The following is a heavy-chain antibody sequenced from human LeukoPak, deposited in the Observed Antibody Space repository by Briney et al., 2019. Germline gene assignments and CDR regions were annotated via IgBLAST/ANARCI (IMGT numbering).Heavy chain of an antibody. V-gene: IGHV4-59*01. CDR3: ASYRTDDSGYYPYFDS. CDR1: GGSISSYY. J-gene: IGHJ4*01. Sequence: PSETLSLTCHVSGGSISSYYWTWMRQPPGKGLEWIGYIFYSGNTNYNPSLNSRLTMSIDPSKSQFSLKLTSVTAADTAVYYCASYRTDDSGYYPYFDSWGHGILVTVSS. D-gene: IGHD3-22*01. CDR2: IFYSGNT.